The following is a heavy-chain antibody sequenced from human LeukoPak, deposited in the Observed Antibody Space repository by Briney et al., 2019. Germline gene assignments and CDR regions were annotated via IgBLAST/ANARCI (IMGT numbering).Heavy chain of an antibody. CDR2: ISDDGSNK. V-gene: IGHV3-30*09. J-gene: IGHJ6*02. D-gene: IGHD4-11*01. CDR3: ARGNSNYETYYYGMDV. CDR1: GFTFSSYA. Sequence: PGGSLRLSCVASGFTFSSYAMHWVRQAPGKGLEWVAVISDDGSNKYYADSVKGRFAISRDNSKNTLYLQMSSLRAEDTAVYYCARGNSNYETYYYGMDVWGQGTTVTVSS.